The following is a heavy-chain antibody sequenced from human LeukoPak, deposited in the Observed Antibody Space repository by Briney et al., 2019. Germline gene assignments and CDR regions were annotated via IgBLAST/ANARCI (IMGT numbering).Heavy chain of an antibody. CDR3: AMAYSSWYDSAPTRDAFDI. CDR2: IKSKTDGGTT. D-gene: IGHD6-13*01. CDR1: GFTLSNAW. J-gene: IGHJ3*02. V-gene: IGHV3-15*01. Sequence: GGSLRLSCAASGFTLSNAWMSWVRQAPGKGLEWVGRIKSKTDGGTTDYGAPVKGRFTISRDDSKNTLDLQMNSLKTEDTAVYYCAMAYSSWYDSAPTRDAFDIWGQGTMVTVSS.